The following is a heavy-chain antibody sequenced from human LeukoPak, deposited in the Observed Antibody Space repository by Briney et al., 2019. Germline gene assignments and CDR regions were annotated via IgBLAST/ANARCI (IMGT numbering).Heavy chain of an antibody. CDR2: INHSGST. J-gene: IGHJ4*02. CDR1: GGSFSGYY. Sequence: SETLSLTCAVYGGSFSGYYWSWIRQPPGKGLEWIGEINHSGSTNYNPSLKSRVTISVDTSKNQFSLTLSSVTAADTAVYYCARKGYSSPFDYWGQGTLVTVSS. D-gene: IGHD6-13*01. CDR3: ARKGYSSPFDY. V-gene: IGHV4-34*01.